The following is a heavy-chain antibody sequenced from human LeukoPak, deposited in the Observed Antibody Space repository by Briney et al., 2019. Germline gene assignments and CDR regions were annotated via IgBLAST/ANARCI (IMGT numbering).Heavy chain of an antibody. CDR3: AKDRRSGSRPFDY. CDR2: ISGSGGST. CDR1: GFTFSSYA. D-gene: IGHD3-10*01. Sequence: GGSLGLSCAASGFTFSSYAMSWVRQAPGKGLEWVSAISGSGGSTYYADSVKGRFTISRDNSKNTLYLQMNSLRAEDTAVYYCAKDRRSGSRPFDYWGQGTLVTVSS. J-gene: IGHJ4*02. V-gene: IGHV3-23*01.